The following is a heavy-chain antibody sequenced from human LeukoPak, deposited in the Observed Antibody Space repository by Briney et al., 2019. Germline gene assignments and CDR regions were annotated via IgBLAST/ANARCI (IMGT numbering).Heavy chain of an antibody. J-gene: IGHJ5*02. V-gene: IGHV4-38-2*02. D-gene: IGHD3-9*01. CDR3: ARAATRINILTGYGNWFDP. CDR1: GYSISSGYY. CDR2: IYHSGST. Sequence: SETLSLTCTVSGYSISSGYYWGWIRQPPGKGLEWIGSIYHSGSTYYNPSLKSRVTISVDTSKNQFSLKLSSVTAADTAVYYCARAATRINILTGYGNWFDPWGQGTLVAVSS.